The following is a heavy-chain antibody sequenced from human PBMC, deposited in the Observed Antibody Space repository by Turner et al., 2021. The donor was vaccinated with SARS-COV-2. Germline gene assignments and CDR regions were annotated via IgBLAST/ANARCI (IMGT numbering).Heavy chain of an antibody. CDR2: IYRDGTT. D-gene: IGHD6-19*01. Sequence: EVQLVETGGGLIQPGGSLRLSCAASGFTVSINYMSWVRQAPGKGREWVSIIYRDGTTNYADSVKGRSIISRDTSKNTLFLQMNSLRVDDTAVYYCAKILSDSIGWYHFDDWGQGILVTVSS. CDR1: GFTVSINY. J-gene: IGHJ4*02. CDR3: AKILSDSIGWYHFDD. V-gene: IGHV3-53*02.